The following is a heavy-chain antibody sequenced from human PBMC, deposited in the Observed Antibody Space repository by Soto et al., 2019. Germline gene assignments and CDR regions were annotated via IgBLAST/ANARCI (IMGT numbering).Heavy chain of an antibody. J-gene: IGHJ4*02. CDR3: ARDNWNSY. CDR2: IDNDGSAT. Sequence: EVQLVESGGGLVQPGGSLRLSCVASGFTFNIYWMHWVRQAPGKGLEWVSRIDNDGSATTYADSVKGRFTISRDNAKNTLFLQMNTLRVDDTAVYYWARDNWNSYWGQGTLVTVSS. V-gene: IGHV3-74*01. CDR1: GFTFNIYW. D-gene: IGHD1-1*01.